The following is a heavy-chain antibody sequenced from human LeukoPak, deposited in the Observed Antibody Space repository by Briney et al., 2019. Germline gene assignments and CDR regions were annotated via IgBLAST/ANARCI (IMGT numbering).Heavy chain of an antibody. CDR3: ARMHYYDSSGYYSAVIDY. CDR2: IDWDDDK. CDR1: GFSLSTSGMC. Sequence: SGPTLVNPTQTLTLTCTFSGFSLSTSGMCVSWIRQPPGKALEWLARIDWDDDKYYSTSLKTRLTISKDTSKNQVVLTMTNMDPVDTATYYCARMHYYDSSGYYSAVIDYWGQGTLVTVPS. J-gene: IGHJ4*02. V-gene: IGHV2-70*11. D-gene: IGHD3-22*01.